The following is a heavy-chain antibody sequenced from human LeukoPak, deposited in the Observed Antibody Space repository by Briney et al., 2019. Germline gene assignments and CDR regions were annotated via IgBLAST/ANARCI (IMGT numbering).Heavy chain of an antibody. V-gene: IGHV3-21*04. Sequence: GGSLRLSCAASGFTFSSYSMNWVRQAPGKGLEWVSSISSSSSYIYYADSVKGRFTISRDNSKNTLYLQMNSLRAEDTAVYYCAKDLSVDGYRVGYLDYWGQGTLVTVSS. CDR1: GFTFSSYS. J-gene: IGHJ4*02. CDR2: ISSSSSYI. D-gene: IGHD5-24*01. CDR3: AKDLSVDGYRVGYLDY.